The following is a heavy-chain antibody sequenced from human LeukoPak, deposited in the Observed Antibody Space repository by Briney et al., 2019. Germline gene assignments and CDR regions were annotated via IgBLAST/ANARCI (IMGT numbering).Heavy chain of an antibody. CDR3: AREQGGYSGSADY. V-gene: IGHV1-18*01. CDR2: ISAYNGNT. Sequence: ASVKVSCKASGYTFSSYGISWVRQAPGQGLEWMGWISAYNGNTNYAQKFQGGVTMTTDTSTTTAYMELRSLRSDDTAVYYFAREQGGYSGSADYWGQGTLVTVSS. CDR1: GYTFSSYG. D-gene: IGHD5-12*01. J-gene: IGHJ4*02.